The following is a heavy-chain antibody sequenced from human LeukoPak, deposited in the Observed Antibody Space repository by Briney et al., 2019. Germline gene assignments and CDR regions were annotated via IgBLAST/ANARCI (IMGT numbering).Heavy chain of an antibody. J-gene: IGHJ3*02. D-gene: IGHD1-26*01. CDR3: ARDPKSIVGASWYAFDI. V-gene: IGHV1-18*01. Sequence: GASVKVSCKASGYTFTSYGISWVRQAPGQGLEWMGWISAYNGNTNYAQKLQGRVTMTTDTSTSTAYMELRSLRSDDTAVYYCARDPKSIVGASWYAFDIWGQGTMVTVSS. CDR1: GYTFTSYG. CDR2: ISAYNGNT.